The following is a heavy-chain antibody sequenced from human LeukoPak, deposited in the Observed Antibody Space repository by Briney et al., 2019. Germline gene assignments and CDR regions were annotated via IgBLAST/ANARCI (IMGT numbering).Heavy chain of an antibody. CDR2: ISGSGGST. CDR1: GFSFSRYW. CDR3: AIRRDGYNPH. V-gene: IGHV3-23*01. J-gene: IGHJ4*02. Sequence: GGSLRLSCGASGFSFSRYWMSWVRQAPGKGLEWVSAISGSGGSTYYADSVKGRFTISRDNSKNTLYLQMNSLRAEDTAIYYCAIRRDGYNPHWGQGTLVTVSS. D-gene: IGHD5-24*01.